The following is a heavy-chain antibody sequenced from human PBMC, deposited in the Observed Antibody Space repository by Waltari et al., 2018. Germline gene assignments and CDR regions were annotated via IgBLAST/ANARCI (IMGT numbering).Heavy chain of an antibody. CDR3: ARNQNGAFDV. CDR2: IRTSGVT. V-gene: IGHV4-4*07. Sequence: QVQLQESGPGLVKPSETLSLTCTVPGVSISSHFGPWIRQPAGKGLEWVGRIRTSGVTDYSPSLKSRVTMSVDTSKNQFSLRLSSVTAADTAVYYCARNQNGAFDVWGQGTRVTVSS. CDR1: GVSISSHF. D-gene: IGHD2-2*01. J-gene: IGHJ3*01.